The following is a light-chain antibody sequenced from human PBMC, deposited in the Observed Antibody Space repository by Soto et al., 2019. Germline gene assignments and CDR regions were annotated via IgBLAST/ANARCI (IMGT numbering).Light chain of an antibody. J-gene: IGKJ1*01. CDR3: QQYGSSPWT. Sequence: EILFTQSPGTLSLSPGERATLSCRASQSVSSTYLAWYQQKPGQAPRPLIYRASSRATGIPDRFSGSGSGTDFTLTISRLEPEDFAAYYCQQYGSSPWTFGQGTKVDIK. V-gene: IGKV3-20*01. CDR1: QSVSSTY. CDR2: RAS.